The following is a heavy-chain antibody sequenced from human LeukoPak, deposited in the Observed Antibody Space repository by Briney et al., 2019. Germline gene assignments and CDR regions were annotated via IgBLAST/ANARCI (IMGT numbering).Heavy chain of an antibody. CDR1: GFTFSSYA. CDR2: ISGSGGST. J-gene: IGHJ6*02. D-gene: IGHD3-10*01. CDR3: AKVVRGVIGYYGMDV. V-gene: IGHV3-23*01. Sequence: GGSLRLSCAASGFTFSSYAMSWVRQAPGKGLEWVSAISGSGGSTYYADSVKGRFTISRDNSENTLYLQMNSLRAEDTAVYYCAKVVRGVIGYYGMDVWGQGSTVTVSS.